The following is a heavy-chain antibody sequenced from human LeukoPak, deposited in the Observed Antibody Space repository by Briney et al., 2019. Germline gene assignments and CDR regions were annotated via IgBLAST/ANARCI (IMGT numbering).Heavy chain of an antibody. CDR1: GGSISSGSYY. V-gene: IGHV4-61*02. J-gene: IGHJ3*02. CDR3: AREELEPETLIGLAGSFDI. CDR2: IYTSGST. D-gene: IGHD1-1*01. Sequence: SQTLSLTCTVSGGSISSGSYYWSWIRQPAGKGLEWIGRIYTSGSTNYNPSLKSRVTISVDTSKNQFSLKLSSVTAADTAVYYCAREELEPETLIGLAGSFDIWGQGTMVTVSS.